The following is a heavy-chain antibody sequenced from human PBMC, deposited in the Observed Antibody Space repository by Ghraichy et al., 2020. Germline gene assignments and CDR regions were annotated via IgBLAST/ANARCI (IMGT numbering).Heavy chain of an antibody. Sequence: GGSLRLSCAASGFTFSSYWMSWVRQAPGKGLEWVANIKQDGSEKYNVDSVKGRFTISRDNAKNSLYLQMNGLRAEETAVYYCARDGGGGFDYWGQGTLVTVSS. CDR2: IKQDGSEK. D-gene: IGHD3-16*01. CDR3: ARDGGGGFDY. CDR1: GFTFSSYW. J-gene: IGHJ4*02. V-gene: IGHV3-7*01.